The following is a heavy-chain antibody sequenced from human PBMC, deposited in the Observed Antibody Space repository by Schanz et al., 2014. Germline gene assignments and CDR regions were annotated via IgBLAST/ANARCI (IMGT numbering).Heavy chain of an antibody. CDR1: GFTFTNYA. D-gene: IGHD6-13*01. V-gene: IGHV3-23*04. CDR3: AKDLAAVGVFDY. J-gene: IGHJ4*02. Sequence: VQLVESGGGLVKPGGSLRLSCAASGFTFTNYAMTWVRQAPGKGLEWVSGMSGSGSTADYADSVKGRFTISRDNSKNTLDLQMNSLRAEDTAIYYCAKDLAAVGVFDYWGQGSLVTVSP. CDR2: MSGSGSTA.